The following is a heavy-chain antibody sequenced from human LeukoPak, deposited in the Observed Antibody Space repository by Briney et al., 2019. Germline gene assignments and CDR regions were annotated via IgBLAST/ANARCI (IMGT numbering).Heavy chain of an antibody. V-gene: IGHV4-39*01. D-gene: IGHD2-15*01. J-gene: IGHJ4*02. CDR2: IYYSGST. Sequence: SETLSLTCTVSGGSISSSSYYWGWIRQPPGKGLEWIGSIYYSGSTYYNPSLKSRVTISVDTSKNQFSLRLSSVTAADTAVYYCARQYCTGGSCLRLFDYWGQGTLVTVSS. CDR1: GGSISSSSYY. CDR3: ARQYCTGGSCLRLFDY.